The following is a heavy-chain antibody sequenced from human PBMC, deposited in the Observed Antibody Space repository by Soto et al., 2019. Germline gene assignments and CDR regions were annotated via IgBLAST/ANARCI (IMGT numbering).Heavy chain of an antibody. Sequence: ASETLSLTCTVSGGSISSGGYYWSWIRQHPGKGLEWIGYIYYSGSTYYNPSLKSRVTISVDTSKNQFSLKLSSVTAADTAVYYCAREINDYGDADDYYYYGMDVWGQGTTVTVSS. J-gene: IGHJ6*02. CDR1: GGSISSGGYY. CDR2: IYYSGST. CDR3: AREINDYGDADDYYYYGMDV. V-gene: IGHV4-31*03. D-gene: IGHD4-17*01.